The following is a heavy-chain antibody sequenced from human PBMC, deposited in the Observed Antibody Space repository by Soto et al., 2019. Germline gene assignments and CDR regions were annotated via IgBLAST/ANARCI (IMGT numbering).Heavy chain of an antibody. CDR1: GFTFSSYW. CDR3: ARASCSSTSCYFDYYYYMDV. Sequence: GGSLRLSCAASGFTFSSYWMSWVRQAPGKGLEWVANIKQDGSEKYYVDSVKGRFTISRDNAKNSLYLQMNSLRAEDTAVYYCARASCSSTSCYFDYYYYMDVWGKGTTVTVSS. J-gene: IGHJ6*03. D-gene: IGHD2-2*01. CDR2: IKQDGSEK. V-gene: IGHV3-7*01.